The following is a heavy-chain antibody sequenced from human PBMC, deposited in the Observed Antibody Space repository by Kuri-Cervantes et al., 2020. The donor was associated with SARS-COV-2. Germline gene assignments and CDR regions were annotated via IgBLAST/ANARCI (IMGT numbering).Heavy chain of an antibody. V-gene: IGHV4-30-4*08. CDR2: IYYSGST. Sequence: LRLSCTVSGGSISSGDYYWSWIRQPPGKGLEWIGYIYYSGSTYYNPSLKSRVTISVDTSKNQFSLKLSSVTAADTAVYYCASSGWGNYYYMDVWGKGTTVTVSS. CDR1: GGSISSGDYY. CDR3: ASSGWGNYYYMDV. D-gene: IGHD6-19*01. J-gene: IGHJ6*03.